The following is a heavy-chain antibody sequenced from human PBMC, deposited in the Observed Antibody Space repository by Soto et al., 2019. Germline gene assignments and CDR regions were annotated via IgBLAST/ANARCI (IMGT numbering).Heavy chain of an antibody. CDR3: ARTYSSSSVWFDP. D-gene: IGHD6-6*01. V-gene: IGHV4-34*01. CDR1: GGSFSGYY. Sequence: TSGTLSLTCAVYGGSFSGYYWSWIRQPPGKGLEWIGEINHSGSTNYNPSLKSRVTISVDTSKNQFSLKLSSVTAADTAVYYCARTYSSSSVWFDPWGQGTLVTVSS. J-gene: IGHJ5*02. CDR2: INHSGST.